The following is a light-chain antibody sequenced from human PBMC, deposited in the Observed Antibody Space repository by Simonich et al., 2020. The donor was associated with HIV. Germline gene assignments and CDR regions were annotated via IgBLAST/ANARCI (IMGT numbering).Light chain of an antibody. V-gene: IGLV2-14*03. CDR3: SSYSSSTTVI. CDR1: SSDVGGYKY. Sequence: QSALTQPASVSGSPGQSITISCTGTSSDVGGYKYVSWYQHHPGKAPKLMIYDVSNRTSGVSKRFSGSKSGNTASLTISGLQAEDEADYYCSSYSSSTTVIFGGGTKLTVL. CDR2: DVS. J-gene: IGLJ2*01.